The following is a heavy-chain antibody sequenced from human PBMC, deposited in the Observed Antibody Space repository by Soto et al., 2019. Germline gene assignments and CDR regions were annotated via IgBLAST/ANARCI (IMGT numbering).Heavy chain of an antibody. J-gene: IGHJ6*02. CDR3: AGAHIVVSGRLGMDV. CDR1: GFTFSNYG. V-gene: IGHV3-23*01. CDR2: ISGGGSNT. Sequence: EVQLLESGGGLVQPGGSLRLSCAASGFTFSNYGMNWVRQAPGKGLEWVSGISGGGSNTYYADSVKGRFTISRDNSRNTLSLQMNSLGAEDTAVYYCAGAHIVVSGRLGMDVWGQGTTVIVSS. D-gene: IGHD6-19*01.